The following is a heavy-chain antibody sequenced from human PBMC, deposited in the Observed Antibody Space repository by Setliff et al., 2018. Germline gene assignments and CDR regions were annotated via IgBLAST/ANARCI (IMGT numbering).Heavy chain of an antibody. Sequence: LRLSCAASGFTFSRYGMHWVRQAPGKGLEWVAVIWYDGSNKYYVDSVKGRFTISRDNSKNTLYLQMNSLRAEDTAVYYCAKARYCSGTSCAFDDWGQGTLVTVSS. CDR2: IWYDGSNK. CDR3: AKARYCSGTSCAFDD. J-gene: IGHJ4*02. V-gene: IGHV3-33*06. CDR1: GFTFSRYG. D-gene: IGHD2-2*01.